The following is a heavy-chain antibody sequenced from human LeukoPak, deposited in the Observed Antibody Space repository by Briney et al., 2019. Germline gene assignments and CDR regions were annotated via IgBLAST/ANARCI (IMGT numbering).Heavy chain of an antibody. J-gene: IGHJ1*01. CDR1: GYTFTGYY. D-gene: IGHD2-21*02. CDR2: INPNSGGT. V-gene: IGHV1-2*02. Sequence: EASVKVSCKASGYTFTGYYMHWVRQAPGQGLEWMGWINPNSGGTNFAQKFQGRVTLTRDTSINTAYMELSSLRSDDTAVYYCARAKLDDCGGVCDQYFQHWGQGTLVTVSS. CDR3: ARAKLDDCGGVCDQYFQH.